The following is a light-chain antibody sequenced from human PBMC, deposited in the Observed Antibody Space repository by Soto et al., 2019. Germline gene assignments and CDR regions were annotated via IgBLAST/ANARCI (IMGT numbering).Light chain of an antibody. V-gene: IGKV1-39*01. CDR3: QQRHSFPLT. J-gene: IGKJ1*01. CDR2: DAS. CDR1: ESISTS. Sequence: DIQMTQSPSSLSAAVGDRVTITCRASESISTSLHWYQQKPGKAPKVLIYDASGLHSGVPSRFSGSGSGTDFTLTISSLQREDFAIYFCQQRHSFPLTFGQGTKVEI.